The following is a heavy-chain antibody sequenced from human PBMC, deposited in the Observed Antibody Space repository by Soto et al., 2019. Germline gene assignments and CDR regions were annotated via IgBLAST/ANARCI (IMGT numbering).Heavy chain of an antibody. CDR1: GDSVSSNSAA. CDR2: TYYRSKWYN. J-gene: IGHJ4*02. Sequence: SQTLSLTCAISGDSVSSNSAAWNWIRQSPSRGLEWLGRTYYRSKWYNDYAVSVKSRITINPDTSKNQFSLQLNSVTPGDTAVYYCAIQPYDLWSGYYTTFDYWGQGTLVTVSS. CDR3: AIQPYDLWSGYYTTFDY. D-gene: IGHD3-3*01. V-gene: IGHV6-1*01.